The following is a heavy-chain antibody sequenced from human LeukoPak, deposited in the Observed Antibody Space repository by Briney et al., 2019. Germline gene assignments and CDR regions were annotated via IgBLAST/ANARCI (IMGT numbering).Heavy chain of an antibody. D-gene: IGHD3-22*01. J-gene: IGHJ4*02. CDR2: IIPVFGTA. CDR3: ARDFSDYYDSSGYFDY. V-gene: IGHV1-69*13. Sequence: VASVKVSCKASGGTFSSYAISWVRQAPGQGLEWMGGIIPVFGTANYAQKFQGRVTITADESTSTAYMELSSLRSEDTAVYYCARDFSDYYDSSGYFDYWGQGTLVTVSS. CDR1: GGTFSSYA.